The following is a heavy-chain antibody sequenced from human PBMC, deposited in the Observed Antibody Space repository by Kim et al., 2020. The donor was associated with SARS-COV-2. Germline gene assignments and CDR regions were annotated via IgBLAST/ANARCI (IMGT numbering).Heavy chain of an antibody. D-gene: IGHD3-22*01. CDR1: GDSVSSNSAA. CDR3: AREDYYDKPRGDYYGMDV. J-gene: IGHJ6*02. V-gene: IGHV6-1*01. Sequence: SQTLSLTCAISGDSVSSNSAAWNWIRQSPSRGLEWLGRTYYRSKWYNDYAVSVKSRITINPDTSKNQFSLQLNSVTPEDTAVYYCAREDYYDKPRGDYYGMDVWGQGTTVTVSS. CDR2: TYYRSKWYN.